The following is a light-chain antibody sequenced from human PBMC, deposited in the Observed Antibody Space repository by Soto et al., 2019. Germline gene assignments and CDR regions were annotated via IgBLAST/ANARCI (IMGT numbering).Light chain of an antibody. CDR3: QQYHNWPA. J-gene: IGKJ1*01. CDR1: QRVFSS. V-gene: IGKV3-15*01. Sequence: ETVMTQSPATLSVSPGERATLSCRASQRVFSSLAWYQHKPGQAPRLLIYGAATRATGIPARFSGSGSGTEFTLTISSLQSDDIAVYYCQQYHNWPAFGQGTKVDIK. CDR2: GAA.